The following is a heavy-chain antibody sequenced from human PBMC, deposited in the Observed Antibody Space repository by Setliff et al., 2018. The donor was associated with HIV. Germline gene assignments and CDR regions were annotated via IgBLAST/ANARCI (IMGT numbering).Heavy chain of an antibody. CDR3: ARGTSGGHSSGYYYFDY. J-gene: IGHJ4*01. V-gene: IGHV4-39*07. CDR1: GGSSSSRSYY. D-gene: IGHD3-22*01. Sequence: PSETLSLTCTVSGGSSSSRSYYWGWIRQPPGKGLEWIGSIYSSGNTYYNPSLKSRVTISADTSKKQFSLRLSSVTAADTAVYYCARGTSGGHSSGYYYFDYWGHGTLVTVSS. CDR2: IYSSGNT.